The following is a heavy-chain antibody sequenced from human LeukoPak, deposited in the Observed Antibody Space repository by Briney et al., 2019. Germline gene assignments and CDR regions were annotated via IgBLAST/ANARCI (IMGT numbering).Heavy chain of an antibody. Sequence: GASVKVSCMPSGYTFTSYNIDWMRQAPGQALEWMGIINPRGSSTSNAQKFQGSVSMTRDTSPSTVYIELGSLRSEGRDVYYCAREREAALCYDYWGQGTLATFSS. CDR1: GYTFTSYN. CDR2: INPRGSST. V-gene: IGHV1-46*01. J-gene: IGHJ4*02. D-gene: IGHD2-21*01. CDR3: AREREAALCYDY.